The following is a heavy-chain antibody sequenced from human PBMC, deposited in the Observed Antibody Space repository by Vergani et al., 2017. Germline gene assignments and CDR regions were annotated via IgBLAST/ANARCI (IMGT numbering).Heavy chain of an antibody. CDR3: ASQPTYCSSTSCYVDY. J-gene: IGHJ4*02. V-gene: IGHV1-69*01. CDR1: GGTFSSYA. D-gene: IGHD2-2*01. Sequence: QVQLMQSGAEVKRPGSSVKGPCKASGGTFSSYAISWVRQAPGQGIEWMGGIIPIFGTANYAQKFQGRVTITADESTSTAYMELSSLRSEDTAVYYCASQPTYCSSTSCYVDYWGQGTLVTVSS. CDR2: IIPIFGTA.